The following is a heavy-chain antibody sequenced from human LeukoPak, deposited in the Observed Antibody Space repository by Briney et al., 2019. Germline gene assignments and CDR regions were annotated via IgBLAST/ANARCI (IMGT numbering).Heavy chain of an antibody. V-gene: IGHV4-34*01. CDR3: ARGGQAAAGTRGYRYFDY. J-gene: IGHJ4*02. D-gene: IGHD6-13*01. CDR2: TNHSGST. CDR1: GFTFSSYW. Sequence: GSLRLSCAASGFTFSSYWMSWIRQPPGKGLEWSGETNHSGSTNYNPSLKSRVTISVDTSKNQFSLKLSYVTAADTAVYYCARGGQAAAGTRGYRYFDYWGQGTLVTVSS.